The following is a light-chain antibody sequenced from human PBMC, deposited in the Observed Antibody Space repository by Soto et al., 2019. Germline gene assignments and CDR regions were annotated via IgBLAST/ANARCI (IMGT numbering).Light chain of an antibody. J-gene: IGKJ2*01. CDR1: QGISSF. CDR3: QQYLSYPYT. Sequence: AIRMTQSPSSISASTGDRVTITCRASQGISSFLAWYQQKPGKAPKLLIYAAATLQRGAPSRFSASGSGTDFTLTISRLQSEDFATYFCQQYLSYPYTFGQGTKLDI. V-gene: IGKV1-8*01. CDR2: AAA.